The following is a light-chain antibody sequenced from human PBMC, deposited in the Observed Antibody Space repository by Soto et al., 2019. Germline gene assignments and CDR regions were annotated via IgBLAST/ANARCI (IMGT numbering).Light chain of an antibody. Sequence: SVLRQSPGTLSFSPGERATVSCRASQSVGSYLAWYQQKPGQAPRLLIYDASNRATGIPARFSGSGSGTDFTLTISNLEPEDFAVYYCQQRSNWPKPFGQGTKVDIK. V-gene: IGKV3-11*01. CDR2: DAS. J-gene: IGKJ1*01. CDR3: QQRSNWPKP. CDR1: QSVGSY.